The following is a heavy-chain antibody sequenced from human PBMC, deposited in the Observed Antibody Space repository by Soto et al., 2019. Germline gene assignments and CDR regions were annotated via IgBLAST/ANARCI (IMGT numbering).Heavy chain of an antibody. CDR2: ISAYSGDT. V-gene: IGHV1-18*01. Sequence: QIQLVQSGAEVKKPGASVKVSCKASGYPFTGYSVGWVRQAPGQGPEWMGWISAYSGDTYYAQRFQDRLTMTTDASTSTAYMDLRSLRSDDTAVYYCARPSGSYGDYAWSLKYWGQGTRVTVSS. CDR3: ARPSGSYGDYAWSLKY. CDR1: GYPFTGYS. D-gene: IGHD4-17*01. J-gene: IGHJ4*02.